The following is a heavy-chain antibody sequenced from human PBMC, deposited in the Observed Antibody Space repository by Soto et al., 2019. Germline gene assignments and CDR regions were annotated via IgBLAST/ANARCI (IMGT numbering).Heavy chain of an antibody. CDR3: AKGSRGPTDYYGMDV. CDR2: MSGSGGST. V-gene: IGHV3-23*01. D-gene: IGHD5-12*01. Sequence: EVQLLESGGGLVQPGGSLRLSCAASGFTFSSYAMSWVRQAPGKGLEWVSAMSGSGGSTYYADSVKGRFTISRDNSKNTLYLQMNSLRAEDTAVYYCAKGSRGPTDYYGMDVWGQGTTVTVSS. CDR1: GFTFSSYA. J-gene: IGHJ6*02.